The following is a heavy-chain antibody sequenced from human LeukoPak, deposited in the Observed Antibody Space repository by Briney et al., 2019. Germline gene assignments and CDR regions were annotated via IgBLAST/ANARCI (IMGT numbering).Heavy chain of an antibody. CDR1: GYTFTSYD. CDR3: ARGRRVPAAMWYYYYYMDV. J-gene: IGHJ6*03. Sequence: ASVKVSCKASGYTFTSYDINWVRQATGQGLEWMGWMNPNSGNTGYAQKFQGRVTMTRNTSISTAYMELSSLRPEDTAVYYCARGRRVPAAMWYYYYYMDVWGKGTTVTISS. D-gene: IGHD2-2*01. CDR2: MNPNSGNT. V-gene: IGHV1-8*01.